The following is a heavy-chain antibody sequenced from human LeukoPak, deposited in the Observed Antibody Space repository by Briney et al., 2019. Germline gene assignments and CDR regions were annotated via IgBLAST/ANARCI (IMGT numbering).Heavy chain of an antibody. CDR3: ARGPTEAGYGIRY. D-gene: IGHD3-9*01. V-gene: IGHV1-2*02. J-gene: IGHJ4*02. CDR2: INPNSGGT. Sequence: ASVKVSCKASGYTFTGYYMHWVRQAPGQGLEWMGWINPNSGGTNYAQKFQGRVTMTRDTSISTAYMELSRLRSDDTAVYCCARGPTEAGYGIRYWGQGTLVTVSS. CDR1: GYTFTGYY.